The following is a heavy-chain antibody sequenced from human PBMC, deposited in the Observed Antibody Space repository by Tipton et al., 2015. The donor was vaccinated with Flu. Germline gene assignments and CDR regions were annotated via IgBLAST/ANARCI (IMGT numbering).Heavy chain of an antibody. V-gene: IGHV1-46*01. CDR1: GYTFTSYY. D-gene: IGHD6-25*01. J-gene: IGHJ3*02. CDR2: VNPHGVSS. CDR3: ARDLFPDAAMSSGSFNI. Sequence: QVQLVQSGAAVKKPGASVRIACKTSGYTFTSYYLHWVRQAPGQGLEWMGLVNPHGVSSIYSQKFQGRVTMTRDTSTSTFYMELRSLISDDTALYYCARDLFPDAAMSSGSFNIWGQGTLVTVS.